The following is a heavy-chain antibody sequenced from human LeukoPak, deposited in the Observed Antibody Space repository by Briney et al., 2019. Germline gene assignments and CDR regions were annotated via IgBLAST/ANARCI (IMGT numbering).Heavy chain of an antibody. CDR1: GYTFTIYG. J-gene: IGHJ4*02. CDR3: ARGPYGGDSSGYLFDY. V-gene: IGHV1-18*01. CDR2: ISAYNGNT. D-gene: IGHD3-22*01. Sequence: ASVRVSCKASGYTFTIYGISWVRQAPGQGLEWMGWISAYNGNTNYAQKLQGRVTMTTDTSTSTAYMELRSLRSDDTAVYYCARGPYGGDSSGYLFDYWGQGTLVTVSS.